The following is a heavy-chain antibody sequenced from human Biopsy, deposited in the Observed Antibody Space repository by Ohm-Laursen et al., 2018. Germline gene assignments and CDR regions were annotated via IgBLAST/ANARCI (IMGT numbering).Heavy chain of an antibody. CDR1: GGSIKSYY. D-gene: IGHD7-27*01. V-gene: IGHV4-59*01. CDR3: ARLTGDPSY. Sequence: SETLSLTCTVSGGSIKSYYWNWIRQSPGKGLECIGFIYYTGHTNYNPSLKSRATISVDTSKNQFSLKVISVTAADTAVYYCARLTGDPSYWGQGILVTVSS. CDR2: IYYTGHT. J-gene: IGHJ4*02.